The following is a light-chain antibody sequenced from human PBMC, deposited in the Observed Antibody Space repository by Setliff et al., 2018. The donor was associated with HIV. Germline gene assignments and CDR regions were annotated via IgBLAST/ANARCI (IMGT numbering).Light chain of an antibody. CDR1: SNNLGNYDL. Sequence: QSALTQPASVSGAPGQSLTISCTGTSNNLGNYDLVSWYQQHPVEAPKLIIYEVNKRPSGVSSRFSGSKSGNTAALTISGLQADDEADYYCSSYTSTSTRVFGTGTKVTVL. V-gene: IGLV2-14*02. CDR2: EVN. CDR3: SSYTSTSTRV. J-gene: IGLJ1*01.